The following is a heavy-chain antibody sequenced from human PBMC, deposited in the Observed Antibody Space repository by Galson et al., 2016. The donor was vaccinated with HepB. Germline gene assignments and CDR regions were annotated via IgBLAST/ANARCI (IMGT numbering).Heavy chain of an antibody. J-gene: IGHJ4*02. D-gene: IGHD3-16*01. CDR1: GGSISSSSYY. CDR3: ARGGTLYLRY. CDR2: IYYSGST. V-gene: IGHV4-39*07. Sequence: SETLSLTCTVSGGSISSSSYYWGWIRQPPGKGLEWIGSIYYSGSTNYKSSLKSRVTISLDTSKNQFSPNLNSVTAADTARYYCARGGTLYLRYWGQGTLITVSS.